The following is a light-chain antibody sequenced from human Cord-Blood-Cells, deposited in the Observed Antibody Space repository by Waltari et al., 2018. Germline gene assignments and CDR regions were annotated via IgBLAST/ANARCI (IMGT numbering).Light chain of an antibody. Sequence: AIRMTQSPSSLSASTGDRVTITCRASQGISSYLAWYQQKPGKAPKLLIYAAYTLQSGVPSRFRGSGSGTDFTLTISCLQSEDFATYYCQQYYSYPPWTFGQGTKVEIK. CDR3: QQYYSYPPWT. CDR1: QGISSY. J-gene: IGKJ1*01. CDR2: AAY. V-gene: IGKV1-8*01.